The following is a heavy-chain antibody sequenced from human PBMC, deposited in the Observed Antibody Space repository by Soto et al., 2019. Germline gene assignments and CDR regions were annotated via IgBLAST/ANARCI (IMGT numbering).Heavy chain of an antibody. D-gene: IGHD3-10*01. Sequence: EVQLVESGGGVVQPGGSLRLSCAASGFTFIGYWMHWVRQGPGKGLVWVARINNDGIDTTYADSVKGRFTISRDNTKNMVYLEMNSVRADDTAVYYCARDGSMVRERWFDPWGQGTLVTVSS. V-gene: IGHV3-74*03. CDR2: INNDGIDT. CDR3: ARDGSMVRERWFDP. CDR1: GFTFIGYW. J-gene: IGHJ5*02.